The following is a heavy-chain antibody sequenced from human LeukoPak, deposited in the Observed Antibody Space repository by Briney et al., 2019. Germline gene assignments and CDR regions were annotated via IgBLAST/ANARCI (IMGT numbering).Heavy chain of an antibody. CDR2: INPNSGGT. D-gene: IGHD3-10*01. J-gene: IGHJ6*02. CDR3: ASLGSSISYYYYGMDV. V-gene: IGHV1-2*06. CDR1: GYTFTGYY. Sequence: ASVKVSCKASGYTFTGYYMHWVRQAPGQGLEWMGRINPNSGGTNYAQKFQGRVTMTRDTSISTAYMELSGLRSDDTAVYYCASLGSSISYYYYGMDVWGQGTTVTVSS.